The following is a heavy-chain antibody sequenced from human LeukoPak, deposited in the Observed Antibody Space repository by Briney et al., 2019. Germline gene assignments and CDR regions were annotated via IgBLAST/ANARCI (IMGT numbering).Heavy chain of an antibody. J-gene: IGHJ4*02. CDR2: IKADSGDT. D-gene: IGHD5-24*01. CDR1: GYIFTAYY. CDR3: TRIGDGYPY. Sequence: ASVTVSCKASGYIFTAYYLDWVRQAPGQGPEWMGWIKADSGDTNYARKFQGRVTMTRDTSITTVYMELSSLTSDDTAVYYCTRIGDGYPYWGQGSLVTVSS. V-gene: IGHV1-2*02.